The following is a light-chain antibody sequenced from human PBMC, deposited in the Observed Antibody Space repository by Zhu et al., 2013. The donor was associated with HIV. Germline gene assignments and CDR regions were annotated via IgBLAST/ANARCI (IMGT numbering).Light chain of an antibody. CDR2: GAS. J-gene: IGKJ3*01. Sequence: DIQLSQSATFLYASIGDTVTITCRASQVIDNFLAWYQQVPGAAPSLIIYGASKLQFGVPPRFSASASGTDFTLTITNLQPQDFAFYFCQQLYSFPLTFGRGT. CDR3: QQLYSFPLT. V-gene: IGKV1-9*01. CDR1: QVIDNF.